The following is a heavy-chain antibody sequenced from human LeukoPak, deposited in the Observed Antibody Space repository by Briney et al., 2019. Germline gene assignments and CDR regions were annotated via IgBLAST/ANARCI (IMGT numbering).Heavy chain of an antibody. J-gene: IGHJ4*02. V-gene: IGHV3-7*03. CDR2: IKQDGSEK. Sequence: GGSLRLSCAASGFTFSSYWMSWVRQAPGKGLEWVANIKQDGSEKYYVDSVKGRFTISRDNAKNSLYLQMNSLRAEDTAVYYCARDGPYSSSWEFDYWGQGTLVTVSS. CDR1: GFTFSSYW. CDR3: ARDGPYSSSWEFDY. D-gene: IGHD6-13*01.